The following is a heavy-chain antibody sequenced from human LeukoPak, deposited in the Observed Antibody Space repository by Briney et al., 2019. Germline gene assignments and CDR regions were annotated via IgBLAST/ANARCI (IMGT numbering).Heavy chain of an antibody. J-gene: IGHJ6*03. CDR1: GFTFSSYS. CDR3: ARVVPAANRYYYYYYMDV. D-gene: IGHD2-2*01. V-gene: IGHV3-21*04. Sequence: GGSLRLSCAASGFTFSSYSMNWVRQAPGKGLEWVSSISSSSSYIYYADSVKGRFTISRDNSKNTLYLQMNSLRAEDTAVYYCARVVPAANRYYYYYYMDVWGKGTTVTISS. CDR2: ISSSSSYI.